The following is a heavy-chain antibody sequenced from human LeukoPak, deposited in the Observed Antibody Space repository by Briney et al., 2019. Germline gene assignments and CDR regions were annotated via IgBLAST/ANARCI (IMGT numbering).Heavy chain of an antibody. J-gene: IGHJ4*02. CDR3: ARDPEGGYDY. V-gene: IGHV4-39*07. D-gene: IGHD3-22*01. CDR2: IYYSVST. Sequence: SETLSLTCTVSGGSISSSSYYWGWIRQPPGKGLEWIGSIYYSVSTYYNPSLKSRVTISVDTSKNQFSLKLSSVTAADTAVYYCARDPEGGYDYWGQGTLVTVSS. CDR1: GGSISSSSYY.